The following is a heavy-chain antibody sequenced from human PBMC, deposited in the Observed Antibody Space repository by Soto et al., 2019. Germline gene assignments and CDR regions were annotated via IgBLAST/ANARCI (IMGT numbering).Heavy chain of an antibody. V-gene: IGHV4-34*01. Sequence: QVQLQQWGAGLLKPSETLSLTCAVYGGFVSSGSYYWSWIRQPPGKGLEWIGEMSHSGGTHFNPSLTSRVTISVDTSKNQFSLKMGSVTAADTALYYCARVERGTATTVVDAFYILGPGTMVTVSS. CDR3: ARVERGTATTVVDAFYI. J-gene: IGHJ3*02. D-gene: IGHD2-21*02. CDR1: GGFVSSGSYY. CDR2: MSHSGGT.